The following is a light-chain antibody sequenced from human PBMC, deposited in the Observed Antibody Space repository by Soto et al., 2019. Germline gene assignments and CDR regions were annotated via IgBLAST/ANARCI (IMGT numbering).Light chain of an antibody. CDR3: QQYNSWLWT. Sequence: EIVMTQSPATLPVSPGEGATLSCRASQSVSSKLAWYQQKPGQAPRLLIYGASPRATGIPARFSGSGSGTESTLIISSLQSEDSAVYYCQQYNSWLWTFGQGTKV. V-gene: IGKV3-15*01. J-gene: IGKJ1*01. CDR2: GAS. CDR1: QSVSSK.